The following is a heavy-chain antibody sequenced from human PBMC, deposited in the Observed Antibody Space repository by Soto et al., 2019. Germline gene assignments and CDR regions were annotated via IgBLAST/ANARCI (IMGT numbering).Heavy chain of an antibody. J-gene: IGHJ3*02. CDR2: IYYTGST. CDR1: GGSISSGGYY. Sequence: QVQLQESGPGLVKPSQTLSLTCTVSGGSISSGGYYWSWIRHHPGKGLEWIGYIYYTGSTYYNPSLKSQVTISVDPSKNQFSLKLSSVTAAATAVYYCARGYGSGWSIYAFDIWGQGKMVTVSS. D-gene: IGHD6-19*01. V-gene: IGHV4-31*01. CDR3: ARGYGSGWSIYAFDI.